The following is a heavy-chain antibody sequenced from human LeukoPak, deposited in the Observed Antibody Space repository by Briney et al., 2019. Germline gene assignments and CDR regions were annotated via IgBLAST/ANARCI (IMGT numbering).Heavy chain of an antibody. CDR1: GYTFTSYD. V-gene: IGHV1-8*01. Sequence: ASVKVSCKASGYTFTSYDINWVREATGQGLEWMGWMNPKSGNTGYAQKFQGRVTMTRNTSISTAYMELSSLRSEDAAVYYCARAGVGVVVPAAAYYYYYYMDVWGKGTTVTVSS. CDR3: ARAGVGVVVPAAAYYYYYYMDV. CDR2: MNPKSGNT. J-gene: IGHJ6*03. D-gene: IGHD2-2*01.